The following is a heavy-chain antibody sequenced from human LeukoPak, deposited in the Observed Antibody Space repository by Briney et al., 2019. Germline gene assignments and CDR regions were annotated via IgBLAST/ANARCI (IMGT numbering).Heavy chain of an antibody. CDR1: GYTFTGYY. J-gene: IGHJ5*02. V-gene: IGHV1-2*02. D-gene: IGHD2-2*01. CDR2: INPNSGGT. CDR3: AREFPHRYIVVVPAAMQGWFDP. Sequence: ASVKVSCKASGYTFTGYYMHWVRQAPGQGLEWMGWINPNSGGTNYAQKFQGRVTMTRDTSISTVYMELSRLRSDDTAVYYCAREFPHRYIVVVPAAMQGWFDPWGQGTLVTVSS.